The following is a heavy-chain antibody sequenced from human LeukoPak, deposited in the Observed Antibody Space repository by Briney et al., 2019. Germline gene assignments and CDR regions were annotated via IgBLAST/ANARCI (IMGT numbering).Heavy chain of an antibody. CDR1: GGSISSSSYY. CDR3: ARRFRWELRD. V-gene: IGHV4-39*01. J-gene: IGHJ4*02. CDR2: IYYSGST. D-gene: IGHD1-26*01. Sequence: SETLSLTCTVSGGSISSSSYYWGWIRQPPGEGLEWIGSIYYSGSTYYNPSLKSRVTISVDTSKNQFSLKLSSVTAADTAVYYCARRFRWELRDWGQGTLVTVSS.